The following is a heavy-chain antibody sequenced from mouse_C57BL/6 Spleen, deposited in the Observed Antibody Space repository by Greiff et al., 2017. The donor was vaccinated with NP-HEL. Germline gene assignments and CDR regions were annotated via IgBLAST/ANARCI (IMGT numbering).Heavy chain of an antibody. Sequence: VQLQQPGAELVKPGASVKLSCKASGYTFTSYWMQWVKQRPGQGLEWIGEIDPSDSYTNYNQKFKGKATLTVDTSSSTAYMQLSSLTSEDSAVYYCERGPDGYYNYWGKGTLSQSPQ. D-gene: IGHD2-3*01. V-gene: IGHV1-50*01. CDR2: IDPSDSYT. CDR1: GYTFTSYW. CDR3: ERGPDGYYNY. J-gene: IGHJ2*01.